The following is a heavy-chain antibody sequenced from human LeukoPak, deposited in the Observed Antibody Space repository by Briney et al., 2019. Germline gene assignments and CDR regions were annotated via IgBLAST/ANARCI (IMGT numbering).Heavy chain of an antibody. CDR2: INAGNGNT. J-gene: IGHJ6*03. Sequence: ASVKVSCKASGYTFTSYAMHWVRQAPGQRLEWMGWINAGNGNTKYSQEFQGRVTITRDTSTSTAYMELRSLRSDDTAVYYCARARGYCSSTSCRNRGAYYYYYMDVWGKGTTVTISS. D-gene: IGHD2-2*01. CDR1: GYTFTSYA. CDR3: ARARGYCSSTSCRNRGAYYYYYMDV. V-gene: IGHV1-3*01.